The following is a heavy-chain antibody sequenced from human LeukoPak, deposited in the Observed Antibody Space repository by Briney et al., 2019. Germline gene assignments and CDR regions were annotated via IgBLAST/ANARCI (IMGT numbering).Heavy chain of an antibody. CDR3: ARFGPDAFDI. D-gene: IGHD3-16*01. V-gene: IGHV3-13*01. J-gene: IGHJ3*02. CDR2: IGTVGDT. CDR1: GFTFSDYD. Sequence: GGSLRLSCAASGFTFSDYDMHWVRQVTGRGLEWVSTIGTVGDTYYRDSVKGRFTISKENANNSLYLQMNSLRGGDTAVYYCARFGPDAFDIWGPGTMVTVSS.